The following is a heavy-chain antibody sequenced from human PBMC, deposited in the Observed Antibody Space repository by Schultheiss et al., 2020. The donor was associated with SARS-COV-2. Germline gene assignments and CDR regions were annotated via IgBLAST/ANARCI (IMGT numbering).Heavy chain of an antibody. Sequence: GGSLRLSCAASGFTFSNYDMHWVRQAPGKVLEWVAVIWSDGSNIYYADSVNGRFTISRDNSKDTLYLQMNTLRAEDTAVYYSARDNAYNYGDYWGQGTLVTVAS. J-gene: IGHJ4*02. V-gene: IGHV3-33*01. CDR2: IWSDGSNI. CDR3: ARDNAYNYGDY. D-gene: IGHD5-24*01. CDR1: GFTFSNYD.